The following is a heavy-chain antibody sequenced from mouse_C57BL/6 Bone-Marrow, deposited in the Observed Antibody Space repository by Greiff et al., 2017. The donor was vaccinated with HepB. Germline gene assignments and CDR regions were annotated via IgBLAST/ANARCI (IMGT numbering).Heavy chain of an antibody. CDR2: IDPSDSYT. D-gene: IGHD1-1*01. J-gene: IGHJ2*01. CDR1: GYTFTSYW. CDR3: ALLLRWYFDY. Sequence: QVQLQQPGAELVKPGASVKLSCKASGYTFTSYWMQWVKQRPGQGLEWIGEIDPSDSYTNYNQKFKGKATLTVDTSSSTAYMQLSSLKSEDSAVYYCALLLRWYFDYWGQGTTLTVSS. V-gene: IGHV1-50*01.